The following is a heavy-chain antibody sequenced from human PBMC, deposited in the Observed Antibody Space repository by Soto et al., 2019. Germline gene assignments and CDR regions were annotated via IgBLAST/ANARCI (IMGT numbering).Heavy chain of an antibody. J-gene: IGHJ4*02. V-gene: IGHV3-23*01. D-gene: IGHD2-2*02. Sequence: GGSLRLPCTASGFTFSDCAMSWVRQPPGKGLEWVSVISAGGSTYYADSVKGRFTVSRANSKNTLYLQMNSLRAEDTAVYYCANVPIWCSSTSCYTEGFDYCRQGTLVTVSS. CDR3: ANVPIWCSSTSCYTEGFDY. CDR2: ISAGGST. CDR1: GFTFSDCA.